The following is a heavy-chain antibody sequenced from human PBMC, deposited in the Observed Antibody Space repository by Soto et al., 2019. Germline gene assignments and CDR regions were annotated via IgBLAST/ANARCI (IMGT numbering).Heavy chain of an antibody. CDR1: GYPFGDYG. CDR3: VKEGAYGDSDY. D-gene: IGHD4-17*01. CDR2: ISGDNGNA. J-gene: IGHJ4*02. V-gene: IGHV1-18*01. Sequence: QVQLMQSGPEVKKPGASVKVSCKASGYPFGDYGISWVRQAPGQGLEWVGWISGDNGNANYAQNLQDRGIMTIETSTNTADMEVRKQKSGDTAVYFCVKEGAYGDSDYWGQGTLVTVSS.